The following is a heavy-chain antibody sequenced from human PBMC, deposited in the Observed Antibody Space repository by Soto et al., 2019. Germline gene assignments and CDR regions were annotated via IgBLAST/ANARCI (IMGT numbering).Heavy chain of an antibody. J-gene: IGHJ5*02. CDR2: INAGNGDT. D-gene: IGHD5-12*01. V-gene: IGHV1-3*01. Sequence: ASVKVSCKASGITFTTYAIHWVRQAPGQRLEWMGWINAGNGDTRYSQKFQGRVTLTRDTSASTAYMDLSSLRSEDTAIYYCARAITGYVTWGQGTLVTVSS. CDR3: ARAITGYVT. CDR1: GITFTTYA.